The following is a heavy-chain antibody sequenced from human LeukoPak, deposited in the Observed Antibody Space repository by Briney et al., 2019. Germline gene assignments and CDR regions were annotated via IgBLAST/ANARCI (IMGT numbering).Heavy chain of an antibody. Sequence: GESLKISCKGSGYSFNSYWIGWVRQMPGKGLEWMGIIYPGDSDTRYSPSFQGQVTISADKSISTAYLQWSSLKASDTAMYYCARRDHKVVGAPYFDYWGQGTLVTVSS. CDR2: IYPGDSDT. CDR1: GYSFNSYW. V-gene: IGHV5-51*01. CDR3: ARRDHKVVGAPYFDY. D-gene: IGHD2-15*01. J-gene: IGHJ4*02.